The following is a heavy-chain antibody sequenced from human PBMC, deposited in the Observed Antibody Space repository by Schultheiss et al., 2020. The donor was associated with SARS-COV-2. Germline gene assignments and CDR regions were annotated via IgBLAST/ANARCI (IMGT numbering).Heavy chain of an antibody. V-gene: IGHV4-39*07. CDR2: INHSGSP. Sequence: SETLSLTCTVSGGSISSSSYYWGWIRQPPGKGLAWIGEINHSGSPNYTPSLKSRVTIAVDTSKNQFSRKLRAVTAEETAVDYCARDLAYDFWRGYYNWFDPWGQGTLVTVSS. D-gene: IGHD3-3*01. CDR1: GGSISSSSYY. J-gene: IGHJ5*02. CDR3: ARDLAYDFWRGYYNWFDP.